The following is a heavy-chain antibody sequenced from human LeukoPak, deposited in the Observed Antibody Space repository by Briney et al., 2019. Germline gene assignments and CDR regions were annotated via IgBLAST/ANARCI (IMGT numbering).Heavy chain of an antibody. CDR1: GYTFTSYD. J-gene: IGHJ5*02. D-gene: IGHD3-10*01. V-gene: IGHV1-8*01. CDR3: ARRRITMVRGVSNWFDP. CDR2: MNPNSGNT. Sequence: ASVTVSCKASGYTFTSYDINWVRQATGQGLEWMGWMNPNSGNTGYAQKFQGRVTMTRNTSISTAYMELSSLRSEDTAVYYCARRRITMVRGVSNWFDPWGQGTLVTVSS.